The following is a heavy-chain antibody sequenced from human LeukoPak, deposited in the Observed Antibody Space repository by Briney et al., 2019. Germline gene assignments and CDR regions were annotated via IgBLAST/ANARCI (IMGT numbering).Heavy chain of an antibody. V-gene: IGHV1-69*05. CDR2: IIPIFGTA. D-gene: IGHD6-13*01. CDR3: ARDLEVPEYSSSWLPFDY. Sequence: SVKLSCKASGGTFSSYAISWVRQAPGQGLEWMGRIIPIFGTANYAQKFQGRVTITTDESTSTAYMELSSLRSEDTAVYYCARDLEVPEYSSSWLPFDYWGQGTLVTVSS. J-gene: IGHJ4*02. CDR1: GGTFSSYA.